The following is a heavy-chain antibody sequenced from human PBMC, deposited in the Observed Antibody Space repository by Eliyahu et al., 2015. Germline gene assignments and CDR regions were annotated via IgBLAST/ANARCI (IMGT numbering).Heavy chain of an antibody. CDR2: IYYSGST. Sequence: QLQLQESGPGLVKPSETLSLTCXVXGXSIXSSSXYWGWIRQPPGKGLEWIGSIYYSGSTYYNPSLKSRVTISVDTSKNQFSLKLSSVTAADTAVYYCARVFSQSGYYYYYGMDVWGQGTTVTVSS. D-gene: IGHD6-25*01. J-gene: IGHJ6*02. CDR3: ARVFSQSGYYYYYGMDV. V-gene: IGHV4-39*07. CDR1: GXSIXSSSXY.